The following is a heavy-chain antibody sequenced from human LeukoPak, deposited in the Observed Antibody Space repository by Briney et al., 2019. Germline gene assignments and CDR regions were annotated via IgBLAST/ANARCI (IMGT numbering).Heavy chain of an antibody. CDR2: MSYDGSNK. D-gene: IGHD3-22*01. V-gene: IGHV3-30*04. CDR3: ARDDDSSGYQGY. J-gene: IGHJ4*02. CDR1: GFTFSSYA. Sequence: GRSLRLSCVASGFTFSSYAMHWVRQAPGKGLEWVAVMSYDGSNKYYADSVKGRFTISRDNSKNTLYLQMNSLRAEDTTVYYCARDDDSSGYQGYWGQGTLVTVSS.